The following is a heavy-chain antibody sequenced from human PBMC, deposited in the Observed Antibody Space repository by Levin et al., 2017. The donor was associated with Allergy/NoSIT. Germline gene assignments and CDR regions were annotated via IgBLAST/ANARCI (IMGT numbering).Heavy chain of an antibody. J-gene: IGHJ4*02. D-gene: IGHD3-16*01. CDR1: GFTFSSYA. CDR3: ARWGSGSGITNRGFDY. CDR2: ISYDGSNK. V-gene: IGHV3-30-3*01. Sequence: GGSLRLSCAASGFTFSSYAMHWVRQAPGKGLEWVAVISYDGSNKYYADSVKGRFTISRDNSKNTLYLQMNSLRAEDTAVYYCARWGSGSGITNRGFDYWGQGTLVTVSS.